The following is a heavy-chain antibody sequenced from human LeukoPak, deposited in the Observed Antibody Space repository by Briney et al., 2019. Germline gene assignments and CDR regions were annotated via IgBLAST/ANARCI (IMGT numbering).Heavy chain of an antibody. V-gene: IGHV3-74*01. Sequence: GGSLRLSCAASGFTFSSYWMHWVRRAPGKGLVWVSRINSDGSSTSYADSVKGRFTISRDNAKNTLYLQMNSLRAEDTAVYYCARDAAHTVTTYPRYWGQGTLVTVSS. CDR2: INSDGSST. J-gene: IGHJ4*02. CDR3: ARDAAHTVTTYPRY. CDR1: GFTFSSYW. D-gene: IGHD4-17*01.